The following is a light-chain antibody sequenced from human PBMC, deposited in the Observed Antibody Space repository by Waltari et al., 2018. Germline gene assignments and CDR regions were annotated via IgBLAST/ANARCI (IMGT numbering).Light chain of an antibody. V-gene: IGKV3D-15*01. CDR2: DSS. Sequence: DIVLTQSPATLSLSPGERATLSCRASQSVSSRLAWYQQRPGQGPRLLIYDSSTRAAGIPDRFSGSGSGKEFTLTITRLEPEDVAVYFCQQERNWSWTFGQGTKVEIK. CDR1: QSVSSR. CDR3: QQERNWSWT. J-gene: IGKJ1*01.